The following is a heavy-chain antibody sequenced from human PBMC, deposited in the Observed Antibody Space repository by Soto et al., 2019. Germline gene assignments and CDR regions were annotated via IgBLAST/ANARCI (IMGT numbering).Heavy chain of an antibody. CDR2: IYYSGST. CDR3: ARGAGYSSSWLDY. D-gene: IGHD6-13*01. CDR1: GGSISSYY. Sequence: PSETLSLTCTVSGGSISSYYWSWIRQPPGKGLEWIGYIYYSGSTNYNPSLKSRVTISVDTSKNQFSLKLSSVTAADTAVYYCARGAGYSSSWLDYWGQGTRVTVSS. V-gene: IGHV4-59*01. J-gene: IGHJ4*02.